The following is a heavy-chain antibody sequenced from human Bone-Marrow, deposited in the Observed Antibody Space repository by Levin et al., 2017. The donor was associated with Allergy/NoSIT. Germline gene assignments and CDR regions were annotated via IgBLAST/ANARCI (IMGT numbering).Heavy chain of an antibody. V-gene: IGHV3-15*01. J-gene: IGHJ4*02. Sequence: GESLKISCAASGFTFSNAWMSWVRQAPGKGLEWVGRIKSKTDGGTTDYAAPVKGRFTISRDDSKNTLYLQMNSLKTEDTAVYYCTTVPSFYDILTGDFDYWGQGTLVTVSS. CDR2: IKSKTDGGTT. CDR3: TTVPSFYDILTGDFDY. D-gene: IGHD3-9*01. CDR1: GFTFSNAW.